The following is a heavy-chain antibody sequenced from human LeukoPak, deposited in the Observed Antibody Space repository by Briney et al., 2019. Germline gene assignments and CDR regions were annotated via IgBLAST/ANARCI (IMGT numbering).Heavy chain of an antibody. V-gene: IGHV3-30-3*01. CDR2: ISYDGSNK. CDR3: TKDLRGRVTQYLVATPAPLDY. CDR1: GFTFSSYA. Sequence: GGSLRLSWAASGFTFSSYAMHWVRQAPGKGLEWVAVISYDGSNKYYADSVKGRFTISRDNSKNTLYLQMNSLRAEDTAVYYCTKDLRGRVTQYLVATPAPLDYWGQGTLVTVSS. D-gene: IGHD6-13*01. J-gene: IGHJ4*02.